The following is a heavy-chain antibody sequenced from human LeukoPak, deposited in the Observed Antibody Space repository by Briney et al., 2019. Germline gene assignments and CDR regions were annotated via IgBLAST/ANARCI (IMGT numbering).Heavy chain of an antibody. J-gene: IGHJ4*02. D-gene: IGHD3-3*01. V-gene: IGHV3-23*01. Sequence: GGSLRLSCAASGFTFAGHTMTWLRQAPGKGLEWVSIIGGRDDRTYYADSVEGRFTISRDNSKNILYLQMSSLRAEDTAVYYCAKDPNPFYDFWSGYKWGQGTVVTVSS. CDR1: GFTFAGHT. CDR2: IGGRDDRT. CDR3: AKDPNPFYDFWSGYK.